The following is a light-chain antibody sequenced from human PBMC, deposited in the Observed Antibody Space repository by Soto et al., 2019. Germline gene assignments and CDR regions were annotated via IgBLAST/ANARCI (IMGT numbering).Light chain of an antibody. CDR3: QHYTASPT. Sequence: EIFMTQSPATLSVSPGEKVILSCRASQSVGTTLAWYQQKPGQAPSLLIRGASTRATGVPARFSGSGSGTEFTLTISSLQSEDFAIHYCQHYTASPTFGGGTTLEIK. J-gene: IGKJ4*02. CDR1: QSVGTT. V-gene: IGKV3-15*01. CDR2: GAS.